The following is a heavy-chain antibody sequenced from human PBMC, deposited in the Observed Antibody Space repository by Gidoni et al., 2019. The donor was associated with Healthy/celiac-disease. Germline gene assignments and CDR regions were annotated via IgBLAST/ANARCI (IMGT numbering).Heavy chain of an antibody. Sequence: QLQLQESGPGLGKPSETLSLTCTVSGGSISSSSYYWGWIRQPPGKVLEWIGSIYYSGSTYYIPSLKSRVTISVDTSKNQFSLKLSSVTAADTAVYYCARWTMVYAETDGMDVWGQGTTVTVSS. D-gene: IGHD2-8*01. J-gene: IGHJ6*02. CDR1: GGSISSSSYY. V-gene: IGHV4-39*01. CDR3: ARWTMVYAETDGMDV. CDR2: IYYSGST.